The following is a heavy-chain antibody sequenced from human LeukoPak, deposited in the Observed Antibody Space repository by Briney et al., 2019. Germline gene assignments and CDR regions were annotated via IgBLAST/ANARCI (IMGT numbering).Heavy chain of an antibody. CDR1: GYTFTSYY. D-gene: IGHD4-17*01. CDR3: ARDDTVTKPDY. CDR2: INPSGGST. J-gene: IGHJ4*02. V-gene: IGHV1-46*01. Sequence: ASVKVSCKASGYTFTSYYMHWVRRAPGQGLEWMGIINPSGGSTSYAQKFQGRVTMTRDTSTSTVYMELSSLRSEDTAVYYCARDDTVTKPDYWGQGTLVTVSS.